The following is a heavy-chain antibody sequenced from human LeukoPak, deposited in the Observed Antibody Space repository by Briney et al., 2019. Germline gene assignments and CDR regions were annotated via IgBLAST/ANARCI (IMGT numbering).Heavy chain of an antibody. V-gene: IGHV1-8*01. CDR1: GYTFTSYD. CDR2: MNPNSGNT. CDR3: ARDGVSRGDDY. D-gene: IGHD5/OR15-5a*01. Sequence: ASVKVSCKASGYTFTSYDINWVRQATGQGLEWMGWMNPNSGNTGYAQKLQGRVTMTTDTSTSTAYMELRSLRSDDTAVYYCARDGVSRGDDYWGQGTLVTVSS. J-gene: IGHJ4*02.